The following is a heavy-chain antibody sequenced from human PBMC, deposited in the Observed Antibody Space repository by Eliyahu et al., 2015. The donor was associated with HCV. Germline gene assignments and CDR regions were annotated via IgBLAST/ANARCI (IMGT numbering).Heavy chain of an antibody. CDR3: AHIKVAMIVVPEGSFDY. D-gene: IGHD3-22*01. CDR2: IYWDDDK. V-gene: IGHV2-5*02. CDR1: GFSLSTSGVG. J-gene: IGHJ4*02. Sequence: QITLKESGPTLVKPTQTLTLTCTFSGFSLSTSGVGVGWIRQPPGKALEWLALIYWDDDKRYSPSLKSRLTITKDTSKNQVVLTMTNMDPVDTATYYCAHIKVAMIVVPEGSFDYWGQGTLVTVSS.